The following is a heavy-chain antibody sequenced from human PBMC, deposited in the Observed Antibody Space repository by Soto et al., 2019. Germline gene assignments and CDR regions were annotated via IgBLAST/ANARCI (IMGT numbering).Heavy chain of an antibody. J-gene: IGHJ6*02. CDR2: INPSGGST. V-gene: IGHV1-46*01. D-gene: IGHD3-10*01. Sequence: ASVKVSCKASGYTFTSYYMHWVRQAPGQGLEWMGIINPSGGSTSYAQKFQGRVTMTRDTSTSTVYMELSSLRSEDTAVYYCARGHVLSYLYYYYGMDVWGQGTTVTVSS. CDR3: ARGHVLSYLYYYYGMDV. CDR1: GYTFTSYY.